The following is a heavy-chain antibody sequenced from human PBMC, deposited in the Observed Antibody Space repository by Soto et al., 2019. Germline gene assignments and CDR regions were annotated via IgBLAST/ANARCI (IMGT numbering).Heavy chain of an antibody. D-gene: IGHD3-9*01. CDR2: INPSGGST. CDR1: GYTFTSYY. J-gene: IGHJ6*02. V-gene: IGHV1-46*01. Sequence: ASVKVSCKASGYTFTSYYMHWVRQAPGQGLEWMGIINPSGGSTSYAQKFQGRVTMTRDTSTSTVYMELSSLRSEDTAVYYCARTYYDILNGSGVRPYYYYGIDVSGQGTTVTVYS. CDR3: ARTYYDILNGSGVRPYYYYGIDV.